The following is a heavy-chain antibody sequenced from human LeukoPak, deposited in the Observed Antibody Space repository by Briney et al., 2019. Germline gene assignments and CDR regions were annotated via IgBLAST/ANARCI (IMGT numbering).Heavy chain of an antibody. D-gene: IGHD2-2*01. CDR3: ARSYCSSTSCYGGYYYYGMDV. J-gene: IGHJ6*02. Sequence: SQTLSLTCTVSGGSISSGGYYWSWIRQHPGKGLEWIGYIYYSGSTYYNPSLKSRVTISVDTSKNQFSLKLSSVTAADTAVYYCARSYCSSTSCYGGYYYYGMDVWGQGTTVTVSS. V-gene: IGHV4-31*03. CDR2: IYYSGST. CDR1: GGSISSGGYY.